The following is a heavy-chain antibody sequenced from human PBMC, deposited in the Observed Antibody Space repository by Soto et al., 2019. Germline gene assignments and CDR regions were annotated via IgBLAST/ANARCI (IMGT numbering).Heavy chain of an antibody. CDR3: ASQYYYGSGTYSSWFDP. D-gene: IGHD3-10*01. CDR2: IIPILGIP. V-gene: IGHV1-69*02. J-gene: IGHJ5*02. CDR1: GGPFSSNS. Sequence: QVQLVQSGAEVKKPGSSVKVSCRASGGPFSSNSISWVRQAPGQGLEWMGRIIPILGIPNYAQKFQGRGTITADKSTSTAYMELSSLRSDDTAVYYCASQYYYGSGTYSSWFDPWGQGTLVTVSS.